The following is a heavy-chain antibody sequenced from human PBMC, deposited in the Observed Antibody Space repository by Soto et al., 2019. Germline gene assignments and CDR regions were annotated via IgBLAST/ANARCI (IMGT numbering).Heavy chain of an antibody. J-gene: IGHJ5*02. V-gene: IGHV4-31*01. CDR1: GGPISSGGYY. D-gene: IGHD3-10*01. CDR3: ASRLWFGENLWFDP. Sequence: QVQLQESGPGLVKPSETLSLTCTVSGGPISSGGYYWSWIRQHPGKVLEWIGYIYYTGRTDYKPYHKSPVIISVDTSKSQFSLKLSSVTAADTAVYYCASRLWFGENLWFDPWGQGTLVTVSS. CDR2: IYYTGRT.